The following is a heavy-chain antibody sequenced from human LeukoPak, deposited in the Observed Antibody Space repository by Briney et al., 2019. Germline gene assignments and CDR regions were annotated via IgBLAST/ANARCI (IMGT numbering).Heavy chain of an antibody. J-gene: IGHJ4*02. Sequence: SETLSLTCTVSGGSISSSSYYWSWIRQPPGKGLEWIGEINHSGSTNYNPSLKSRVTISVDTSKNQFSLKLSSVTAADTAVYYCARLSSSSWYPTLDYWGQGTLVTVSS. D-gene: IGHD6-13*01. V-gene: IGHV4-39*07. CDR2: INHSGST. CDR3: ARLSSSSWYPTLDY. CDR1: GGSISSSSYY.